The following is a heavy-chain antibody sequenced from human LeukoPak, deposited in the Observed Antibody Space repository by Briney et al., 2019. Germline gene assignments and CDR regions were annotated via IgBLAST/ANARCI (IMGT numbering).Heavy chain of an antibody. CDR1: GFTSSSYS. Sequence: PAGSLRLSCAASGFTSSSYSMNWVRQAPGKGLEWVSYISTSSSTIYYADSVKGRFTISRDNAKNSLYLQMNSLRAEDTAVYYCARDPVAPTRGPSSCDYWGQGTLVTVSS. J-gene: IGHJ4*02. CDR3: ARDPVAPTRGPSSCDY. V-gene: IGHV3-48*04. CDR2: ISTSSSTI. D-gene: IGHD4-23*01.